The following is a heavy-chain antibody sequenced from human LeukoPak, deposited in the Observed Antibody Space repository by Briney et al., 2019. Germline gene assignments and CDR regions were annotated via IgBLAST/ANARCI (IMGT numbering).Heavy chain of an antibody. V-gene: IGHV3-30-3*01. CDR3: ARDGYGGFDGYYSFALDV. D-gene: IGHD5-12*01. CDR1: GFTFSSYA. Sequence: PGGSLRLSCAASGFTFSSYAMHWVRQAPGKGLEWVAVISFDGSNKYYADSLKGRFTVSRDNSKSTLSLHMNSLRAEDTAVYYCARDGYGGFDGYYSFALDVWGRGTTVTVSS. CDR2: ISFDGSNK. J-gene: IGHJ6*02.